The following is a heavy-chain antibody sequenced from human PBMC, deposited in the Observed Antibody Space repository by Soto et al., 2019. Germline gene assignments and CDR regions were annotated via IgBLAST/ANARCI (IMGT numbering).Heavy chain of an antibody. CDR1: GCNFSNYH. Sequence: SEEPPGCNFSNYHLTRNRQDKGKGLEWVSYISSSSSYTNYADSVKGRFTISRDNAKNSLYLQMNSLRAEDTVVYYCARDPYDSSGYYSDYWGEGTLVTVSS. D-gene: IGHD3-22*01. V-gene: IGHV3-11*06. CDR3: ARDPYDSSGYYSDY. CDR2: ISSSSSYT. J-gene: IGHJ4*02.